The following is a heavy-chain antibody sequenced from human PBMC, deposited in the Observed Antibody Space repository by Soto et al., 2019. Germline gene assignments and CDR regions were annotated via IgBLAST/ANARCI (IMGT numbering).Heavy chain of an antibody. CDR1: GYIFVNYG. CDR2: ISPYSGNT. CDR3: GMMDNYVTPNPQDV. Sequence: QVQLVQSGDEVRKPGSSVKVSCKASGYIFVNYGIAWVRQAPGQGLEWMGWISPYSGNTHYASKVQGRLTMTTDTSTSTGYKELGTLTSDDTAESYCGMMDNYVTPNPQDVWGQGTTVTVSS. V-gene: IGHV1-18*01. J-gene: IGHJ6*02. D-gene: IGHD3-16*01.